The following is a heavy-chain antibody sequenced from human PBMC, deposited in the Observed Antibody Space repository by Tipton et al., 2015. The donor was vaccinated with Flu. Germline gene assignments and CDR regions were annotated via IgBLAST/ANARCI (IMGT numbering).Heavy chain of an antibody. J-gene: IGHJ3*02. D-gene: IGHD3-22*01. Sequence: TLSLTCTVSGGSISNSYWSWIRQSPGKGLEWIGYIYNSRSSHYNSSLKSRVTIFLDTSKNQFSLNRNSVTAADTAVYYCARITMTGGYDSFDIWGQGTMVTVSS. CDR2: IYNSRSS. CDR3: ARITMTGGYDSFDI. CDR1: GGSISNSY. V-gene: IGHV4-4*08.